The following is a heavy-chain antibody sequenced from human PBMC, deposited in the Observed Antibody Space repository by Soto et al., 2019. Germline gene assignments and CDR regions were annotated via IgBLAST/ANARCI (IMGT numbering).Heavy chain of an antibody. CDR2: IKSRADGGAT. D-gene: IGHD6-13*01. CDR3: TTLSSSWSRYWVDC. J-gene: IGHJ4*02. Sequence: GGSLRLSCAASGFTFCNALMNWVRQAPGKGLEWVGRIKSRADGGATDYAAPVKGRFTISRDDSTDTLYLQMNSLKIEDTAVYYCTTLSSSWSRYWVDCWGQGALVTVSS. V-gene: IGHV3-15*07. CDR1: GFTFCNAL.